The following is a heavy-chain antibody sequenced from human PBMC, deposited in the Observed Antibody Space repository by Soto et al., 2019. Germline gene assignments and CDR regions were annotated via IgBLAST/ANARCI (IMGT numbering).Heavy chain of an antibody. J-gene: IGHJ4*02. Sequence: GGSLRLSCAASGFTFSDYYMSWIRQAPGKGLEWVSYISSSGSTIYYADSVKGRFTISRDNAKNSLYLQMNSLRAEDTAVYYCARADLELQDYFDYWGQGTLLTVSS. V-gene: IGHV3-11*01. D-gene: IGHD1-7*01. CDR1: GFTFSDYY. CDR2: ISSSGSTI. CDR3: ARADLELQDYFDY.